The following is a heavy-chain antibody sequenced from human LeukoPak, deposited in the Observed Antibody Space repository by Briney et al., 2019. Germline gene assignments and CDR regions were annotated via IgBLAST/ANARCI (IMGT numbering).Heavy chain of an antibody. CDR1: GGSISSSSYY. J-gene: IGHJ5*02. CDR2: IYYSGST. Sequence: SETLSLTCTVSGGSISSSSYYWGWIRQPPGKGLEWIESIYYSGSTYYNPSLKSRVTISVDTSKNQFSLKLSSVTAADTAVYYCARHPADIVVVVAAIPWFDPWGQGTLVTVSS. CDR3: ARHPADIVVVVAAIPWFDP. V-gene: IGHV4-39*01. D-gene: IGHD2-15*01.